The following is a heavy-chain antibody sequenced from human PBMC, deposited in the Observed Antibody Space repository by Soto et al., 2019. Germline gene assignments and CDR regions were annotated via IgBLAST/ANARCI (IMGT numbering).Heavy chain of an antibody. V-gene: IGHV1-18*04. J-gene: IGHJ5*02. CDR2: ISAYNGNT. CDR1: GYTFTSYG. D-gene: IGHD3-22*01. CDR3: ARDAPYYYDSSCYYYPNWFDP. Sequence: QVQLVQSGAEVKKPGASVKVSCKASGYTFTSYGISWVRQAPGQGLEWMGWISAYNGNTNYAQKLQGRVTMTTDTSTSTAYMELRSLRSDDTAVYYCARDAPYYYDSSCYYYPNWFDPWGQGTLVTVSS.